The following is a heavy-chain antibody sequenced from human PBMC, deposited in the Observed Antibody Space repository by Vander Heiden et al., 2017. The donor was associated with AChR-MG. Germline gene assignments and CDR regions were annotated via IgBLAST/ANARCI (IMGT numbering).Heavy chain of an antibody. V-gene: IGHV3-9*01. CDR2: ISWNSGSI. CDR3: AKDVGYSSSRGGFGY. J-gene: IGHJ4*02. CDR1: GFTFDDYA. Sequence: EVQLVESGGGLVQPGRSLRLSCAASGFTFDDYAMHWVRQPPGKGLEWVSGISWNSGSIGYADSVKGRFTISRDNAKNSLYLQMNSLSADDTALYYCAKDVGYSSSRGGFGYWGQGTLVTVSS. D-gene: IGHD6-13*01.